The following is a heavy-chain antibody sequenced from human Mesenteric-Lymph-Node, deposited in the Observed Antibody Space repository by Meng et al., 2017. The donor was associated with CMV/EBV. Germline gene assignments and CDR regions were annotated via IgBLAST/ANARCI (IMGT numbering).Heavy chain of an antibody. CDR1: GFTFSGYW. CDR3: AKGYSSGWFD. Sequence: LSCAASGFTFSGYWMHWVRQAPGKGLVWVSRINSDGSSTSYADSVKGRFTISRDNAKNTLYLQMSSLRAEDTAVYYCAKGYSSGWFDWGQGTLVTVSS. V-gene: IGHV3-74*01. J-gene: IGHJ4*02. D-gene: IGHD6-19*01. CDR2: INSDGSST.